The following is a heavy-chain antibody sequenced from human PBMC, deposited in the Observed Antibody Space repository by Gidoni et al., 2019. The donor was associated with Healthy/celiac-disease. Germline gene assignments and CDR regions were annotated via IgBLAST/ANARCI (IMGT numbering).Heavy chain of an antibody. J-gene: IGHJ6*02. Sequence: QVQLQESGPGLVKPSETLSLTCTVSGGSISSYYWSWIRQPPGKGLEWSGYIYYSGSTNYNPSLKSRVTISVDTSKNQFSLKLSSVTAADTAVYYCARVSYDPTDYYYYGMDVWGQGTTVTVSS. CDR2: IYYSGST. D-gene: IGHD3-3*01. V-gene: IGHV4-59*01. CDR3: ARVSYDPTDYYYYGMDV. CDR1: GGSISSYY.